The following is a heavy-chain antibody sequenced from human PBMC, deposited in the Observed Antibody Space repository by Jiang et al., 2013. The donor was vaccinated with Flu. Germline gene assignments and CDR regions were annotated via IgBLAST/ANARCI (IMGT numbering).Heavy chain of an antibody. J-gene: IGHJ3*02. CDR1: GGSISSYY. Sequence: TVSGGSISSYYWSWIRQPPGKGLEWIGYIYYSGSTNYNPSLKSRVTISVDTSKNQFSLKLSSVTAADTAVYYCARVWAGHDAFDIWGQGTMVTVSS. V-gene: IGHV4-59*01. D-gene: IGHD6-19*01. CDR2: IYYSGST. CDR3: ARVWAGHDAFDI.